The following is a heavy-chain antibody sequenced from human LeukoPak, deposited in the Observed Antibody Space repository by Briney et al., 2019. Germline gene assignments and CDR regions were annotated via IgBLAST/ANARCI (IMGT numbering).Heavy chain of an antibody. J-gene: IGHJ4*02. V-gene: IGHV3-23*01. CDR2: ISGSGGST. Sequence: PGGSLRLSCAASGFTFSSYAMSWVRQAPGKGLEWVSAISGSGGSTYYADSVKGRFTISRDNSKNTLYLQMNSPRAEDTAVYYCAKAPFITMVRGVISSYFDYWGQGTLVTVSS. CDR3: AKAPFITMVRGVISSYFDY. D-gene: IGHD3-10*01. CDR1: GFTFSSYA.